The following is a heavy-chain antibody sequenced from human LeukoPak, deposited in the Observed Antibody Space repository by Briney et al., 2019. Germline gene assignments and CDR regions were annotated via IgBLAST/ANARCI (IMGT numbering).Heavy chain of an antibody. Sequence: PGGSLRLSCAASGFTFSSYGMHWVRQAPGKGLEWVAVISYDGSNKYYADSVKGRFTISRDNSKNTLYLQMNSLRAEATAVYYRPRDPHGDDVYYFDYWGQGTLVTVSS. J-gene: IGHJ4*02. CDR2: ISYDGSNK. D-gene: IGHD4-17*01. CDR3: PRDPHGDDVYYFDY. V-gene: IGHV3-30*03. CDR1: GFTFSSYG.